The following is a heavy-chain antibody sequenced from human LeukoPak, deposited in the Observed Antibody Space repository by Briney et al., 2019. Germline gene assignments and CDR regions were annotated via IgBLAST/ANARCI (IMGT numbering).Heavy chain of an antibody. D-gene: IGHD1-26*01. V-gene: IGHV3-21*01. J-gene: IGHJ6*03. CDR3: ARAYSGTYGLGYYYMDV. CDR1: GFTFSSFS. CDR2: VSSSSSYI. Sequence: GGSLRLSCAASGFTFSSFSMNWVRQAPGKGLEWVSSVSSSSSYIYYADSVKGRFTISRHNAKNSLYLQMNSLRAEDTAVYYCARAYSGTYGLGYYYMDVWGKGTTVTISS.